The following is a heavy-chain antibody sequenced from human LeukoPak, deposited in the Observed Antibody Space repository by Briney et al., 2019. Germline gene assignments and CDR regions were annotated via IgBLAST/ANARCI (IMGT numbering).Heavy chain of an antibody. CDR3: TSFPFIAVAVRT. V-gene: IGHV3-49*03. CDR1: GFTFGDYA. Sequence: GGSLRLSCTASGFTFGDYAMSWFRQAPGKGLEWVGFIRSKAYGGTTEYAASVKGRFTISRDDSKSIAYLQMNSLKTEDTAVYYCTSFPFIAVAVRTWGQGTLVTVSS. D-gene: IGHD6-19*01. CDR2: IRSKAYGGTT. J-gene: IGHJ5*02.